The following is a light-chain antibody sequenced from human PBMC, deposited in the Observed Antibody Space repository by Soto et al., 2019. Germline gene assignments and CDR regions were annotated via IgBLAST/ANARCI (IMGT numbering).Light chain of an antibody. CDR2: GAS. CDR1: QSVSSSQ. CDR3: RQYGSSPPIT. J-gene: IGKJ5*01. V-gene: IGKV3-20*01. Sequence: ESVLMLSPSTLSLSPVERATLSCRASQSVSSSQLAWFQQKPGQAPRLLIYGASSRATGIPDRFSGSGSGTDFTLTISRLEPEDVAVYYCRQYGSSPPITFGQGTRLEIK.